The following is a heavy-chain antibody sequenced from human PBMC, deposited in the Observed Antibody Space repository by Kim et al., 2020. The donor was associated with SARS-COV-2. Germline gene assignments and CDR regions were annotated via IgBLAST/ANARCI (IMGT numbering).Heavy chain of an antibody. CDR3: AKGVILVSYYYGMDV. J-gene: IGHJ6*02. V-gene: IGHV3-43*02. CDR1: GFTFNDYA. Sequence: GGSLRLSCAASGFTFNDYALHWVRQAPGKGLEWVSLISDDGTYTYYADSVKGRCTISRDNSNNSVYLQMDSLRAEDTALYYCAKGVILVSYYYGMDVWGRGTTVTVS. CDR2: ISDDGTYT. D-gene: IGHD2-21*01.